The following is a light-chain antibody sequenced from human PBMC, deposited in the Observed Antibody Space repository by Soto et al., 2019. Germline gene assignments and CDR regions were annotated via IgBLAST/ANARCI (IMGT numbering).Light chain of an antibody. CDR2: GAS. V-gene: IGKV3-20*01. J-gene: IGKJ2*01. CDR3: QQYASSPVYT. Sequence: EIVLTQSPGTLSLSPGERATLSCRASQSVSSSYLAWYQQKPGQAPRLLIYGASSRATGIPDRFSGSGSGTDFTLTISRLEPEDFAVYYCQQYASSPVYTFAQGTKLEIK. CDR1: QSVSSSY.